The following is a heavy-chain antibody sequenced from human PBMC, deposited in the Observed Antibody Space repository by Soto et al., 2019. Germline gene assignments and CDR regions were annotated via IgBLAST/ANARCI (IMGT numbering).Heavy chain of an antibody. D-gene: IGHD2-15*01. J-gene: IGHJ4*02. Sequence: EVQLVESGGGLVQPGGSLRLSCVAYGFTVSSNYMSWVRQAPGKGLEWVSVVYSDGSTYYRESVKGRFTISRDNSKNTVYLQMNSLRAEDTAVYYCNRCSGGVCYFDYWGQGTLVTVSS. V-gene: IGHV3-66*01. CDR1: GFTVSSNY. CDR3: NRCSGGVCYFDY. CDR2: VYSDGST.